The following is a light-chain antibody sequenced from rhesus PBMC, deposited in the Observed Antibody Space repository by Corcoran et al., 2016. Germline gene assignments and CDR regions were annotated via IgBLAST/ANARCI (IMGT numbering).Light chain of an antibody. V-gene: IGKV1-21*01. CDR2: KAS. CDR3: LHYYTTPFT. CDR1: QDISSW. Sequence: DIQMTQSPSSLSASVGDPVTITCQASQDISSWLAWYQQKPGKVPKLLIYKASTLQTGAPARSRGSGSGTDFSLTISSLQPEDFATYYCLHYYTTPFTFGPGTKLDI. J-gene: IGKJ3*01.